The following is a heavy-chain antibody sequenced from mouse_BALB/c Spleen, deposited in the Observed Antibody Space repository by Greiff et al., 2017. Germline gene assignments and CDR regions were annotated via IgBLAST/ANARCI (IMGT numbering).Heavy chain of an antibody. CDR1: GFTFSSYA. D-gene: IGHD2-4*01. J-gene: IGHJ3*01. V-gene: IGHV5-6-5*01. CDR2: ISSGGST. CDR3: ARVITTRGFAY. Sequence: EVQRVESGGGLVKPGGSLKLSCAASGFTFSSYAMSWVRQTPEKRLEWVASISSGGSTYYPDSVKGRFTISRDNARNILYLQMSSLRSEDTAMYYCARVITTRGFAYWGQGTLVTVSA.